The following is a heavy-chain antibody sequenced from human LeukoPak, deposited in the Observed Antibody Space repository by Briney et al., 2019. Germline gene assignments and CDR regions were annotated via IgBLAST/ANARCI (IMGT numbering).Heavy chain of an antibody. CDR2: INPNSGGT. CDR3: ARDCVSSSSVFFDY. D-gene: IGHD6-6*01. J-gene: IGHJ4*02. V-gene: IGHV1-2*02. Sequence: ASVKVSCKASGYTFTGYYMHWVRQAPGQGLEWMGWINPNSGGTNYEQKFQGRVTMTRDTSISTAYMELSRLRSDDTAVYYCARDCVSSSSVFFDYWGQGTLVTVSS. CDR1: GYTFTGYY.